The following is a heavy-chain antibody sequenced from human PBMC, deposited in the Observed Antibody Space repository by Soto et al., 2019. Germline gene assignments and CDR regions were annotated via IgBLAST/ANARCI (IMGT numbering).Heavy chain of an antibody. V-gene: IGHV1-3*01. Sequence: ASVKVSCKASGYTFTSYAMHWVRQAPGQRLEWMGWINAGNGNTKYSQKFQGRVTITRDTSASTAYMELSSLRSEDTAVYYCASGPSGYWSSTSCYSYFQHWGQGTLVTVSS. D-gene: IGHD2-2*01. CDR1: GYTFTSYA. CDR3: ASGPSGYWSSTSCYSYFQH. CDR2: INAGNGNT. J-gene: IGHJ1*01.